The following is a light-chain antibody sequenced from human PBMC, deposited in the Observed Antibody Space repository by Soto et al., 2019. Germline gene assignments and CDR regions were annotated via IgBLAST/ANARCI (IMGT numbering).Light chain of an antibody. CDR1: QSVSSNN. Sequence: EIVLTQSPGTLSLSPGETATLSCRASQSVSSNNLAWYHQKPGQTPRLLIYGASNRATGIPDRFSGSGSGTDFTLTISRLEPEDFAVYYCQQYGNSITFGQGTRLEIE. J-gene: IGKJ5*01. CDR2: GAS. CDR3: QQYGNSIT. V-gene: IGKV3-20*01.